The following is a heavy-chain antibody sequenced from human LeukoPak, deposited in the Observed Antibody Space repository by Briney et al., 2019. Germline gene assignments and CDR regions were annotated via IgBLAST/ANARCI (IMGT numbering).Heavy chain of an antibody. CDR3: ARSRDNYYAYFDY. J-gene: IGHJ4*02. CDR1: GYTFTGYY. V-gene: IGHV1-2*02. CDR2: INPNSGGT. Sequence: GASVKVSCKASGYTFTGYYMHWVRQAPGQGLEWIGWINPNSGGTNYAQKFQSRVTMTRDTSITTAYMELSRLRSDDTAVYYCARSRDNYYAYFDYWGQGTLVTVSS. D-gene: IGHD3-10*01.